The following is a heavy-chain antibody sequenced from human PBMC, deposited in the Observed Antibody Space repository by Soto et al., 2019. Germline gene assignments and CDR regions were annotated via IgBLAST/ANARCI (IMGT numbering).Heavy chain of an antibody. CDR1: GYTFTSYY. D-gene: IGHD3-22*01. Sequence: SVKVSCKASGYTFTSYYMHWVRQAPGQGLEWMGIINPSGGSTSYAQKFQGRVTMTRDTSTSTVYMELSSLRSEDTAVYYCARAPNYYDSSGYYYYFDYWGQGTLVTVSS. CDR3: ARAPNYYDSSGYYYYFDY. J-gene: IGHJ4*02. CDR2: INPSGGST. V-gene: IGHV1-46*01.